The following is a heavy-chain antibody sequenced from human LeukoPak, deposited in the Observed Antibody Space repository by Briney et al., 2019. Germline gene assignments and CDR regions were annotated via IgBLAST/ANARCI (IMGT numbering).Heavy chain of an antibody. V-gene: IGHV3-30*04. CDR2: ISYDGSNK. Sequence: GGSLRLSCAASGFTFSSYAMHWVRQAPGKGLEWVAVISYDGSNKYYADSVKGRFTISRDNSKNTLYLQMNSLRAEDTAVYYCARESFPAFDYWGQGTLVTASS. CDR1: GFTFSSYA. J-gene: IGHJ4*02. D-gene: IGHD3-10*01. CDR3: ARESFPAFDY.